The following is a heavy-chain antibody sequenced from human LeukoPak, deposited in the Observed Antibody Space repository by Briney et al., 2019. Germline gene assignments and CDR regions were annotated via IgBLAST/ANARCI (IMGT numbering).Heavy chain of an antibody. D-gene: IGHD4-17*01. V-gene: IGHV4-59*01. CDR1: GGSISSYY. CDR3: ARAYGDYFLFDY. J-gene: IGHJ4*02. Sequence: SETLSLTCTVSGGSISSYYWSWIRQPPGKGLEWIGYIYYSGSTNYNPSLKSRVTISVDTSKNQFSLKLSSVTAADTAVYYCARAYGDYFLFDYWGQGTLVTVSS. CDR2: IYYSGST.